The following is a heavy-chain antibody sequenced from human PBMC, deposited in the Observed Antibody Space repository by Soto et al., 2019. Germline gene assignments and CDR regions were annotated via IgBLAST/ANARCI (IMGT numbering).Heavy chain of an antibody. CDR2: IYPDDSDT. J-gene: IGHJ5*02. Sequence: PGESLKISCKASGYRFTDYWIGWVRQMPGKGLECMGIIYPDDSDTRYSPSFQGQVIISADKSITTAYLQWTSLKASDTAIYYCARPFDTSGWYDHWGQGTLVTVSS. CDR3: ARPFDTSGWYDH. CDR1: GYRFTDYW. V-gene: IGHV5-51*01. D-gene: IGHD6-19*01.